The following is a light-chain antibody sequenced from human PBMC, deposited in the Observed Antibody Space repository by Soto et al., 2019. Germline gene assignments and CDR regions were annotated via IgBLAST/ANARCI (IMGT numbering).Light chain of an antibody. CDR2: DVY. CDR3: TSYTSTGTPYV. Sequence: QSVLTQPASLSGSPGQSITISCAGTSSDVGRYTYVSWYQQHPGKAPKLTIYDVYNRPSGVSTRFSGSKSGNTASLTISGLQAEDEADYYCTSYTSTGTPYVFGGGTKVTVL. V-gene: IGLV2-14*01. CDR1: SSDVGRYTY. J-gene: IGLJ1*01.